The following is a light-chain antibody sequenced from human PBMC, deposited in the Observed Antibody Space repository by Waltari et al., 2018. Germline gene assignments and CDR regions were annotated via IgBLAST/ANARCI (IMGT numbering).Light chain of an antibody. J-gene: IGLJ3*02. CDR2: DVN. V-gene: IGLV2-11*01. Sequence: QSVLTQPRSVSESPGQSVTISCPGTSSDVGRYPFVSWYQQHPGEAPKLMIYDVNKRPSGVPARFSGSKSGNTASLTISRLQAEYEADYFCCSFAGTYTFWVFGGGTKLTVL. CDR3: CSFAGTYTFWV. CDR1: SSDVGRYPF.